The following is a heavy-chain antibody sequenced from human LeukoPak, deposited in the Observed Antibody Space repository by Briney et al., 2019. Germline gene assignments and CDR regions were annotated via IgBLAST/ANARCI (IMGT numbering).Heavy chain of an antibody. J-gene: IGHJ4*02. Sequence: PSETLSLTCAVYGGSLSGYYWSWIPQPPGKGLEWIGEINHSGSTNYNPSLKSRATISVDTSRNQFSLKLSSVTAADTAVYYCARAKDIVVVPAANLDYWGQGTLVTVSS. CDR2: INHSGST. CDR1: GGSLSGYY. V-gene: IGHV4-34*01. CDR3: ARAKDIVVVPAANLDY. D-gene: IGHD2-2*01.